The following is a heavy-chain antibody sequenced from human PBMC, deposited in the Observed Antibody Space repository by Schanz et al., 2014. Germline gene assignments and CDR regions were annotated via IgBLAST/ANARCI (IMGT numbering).Heavy chain of an antibody. J-gene: IGHJ4*02. CDR3: ARELRLEYYFDY. CDR2: INTYNGNT. V-gene: IGHV1-18*01. CDR1: GYTFTFTTYG. D-gene: IGHD4-17*01. Sequence: QGQLVESGGEVKKPGASVKVSCKASGYTFTFTTYGISWVRQVPGQGLEWMGWINTYNGNTNYAQKFQGRVVMTTDTSTSTTYMEMRSLRSDDTAVYYCARELRLEYYFDYWGQGTQVTVSS.